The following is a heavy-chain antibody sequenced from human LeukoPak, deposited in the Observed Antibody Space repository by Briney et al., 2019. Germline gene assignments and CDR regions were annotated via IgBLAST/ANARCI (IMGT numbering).Heavy chain of an antibody. V-gene: IGHV1-2*06. J-gene: IGHJ4*02. D-gene: IGHD4-23*01. Sequence: ASVKVFCKASGYTFTGYYMHWVRQAPGQGLEWMGRINPNSGGTNYAQKFQGRVTMTRDTSISTAYMELSRLRSDDTAVYYCARTAGGNSHFDYWGQGTLVTVSS. CDR3: ARTAGGNSHFDY. CDR2: INPNSGGT. CDR1: GYTFTGYY.